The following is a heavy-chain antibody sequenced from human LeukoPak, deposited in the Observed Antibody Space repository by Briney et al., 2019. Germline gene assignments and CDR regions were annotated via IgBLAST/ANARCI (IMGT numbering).Heavy chain of an antibody. Sequence: SEPLSLTCGVSIGLISRANDSWPWIRQPPGEVLLWIGSGHYSGSTYYHPSLKSRVILSVDTSKNHLSLKLSSVTAADTAVYYCARRVLLWFGVRRSDAFDIWGQGTMVTVSS. CDR3: ARRVLLWFGVRRSDAFDI. CDR1: IGLISRANDS. J-gene: IGHJ3*02. CDR2: GHYSGST. V-gene: IGHV4-39*02. D-gene: IGHD3-10*01.